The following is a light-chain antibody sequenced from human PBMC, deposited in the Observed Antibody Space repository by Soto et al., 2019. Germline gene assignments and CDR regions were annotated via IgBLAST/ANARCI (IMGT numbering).Light chain of an antibody. CDR3: QQRHNWPIT. J-gene: IGKJ5*01. CDR2: GAS. CDR1: QSVSSN. V-gene: IGKV3-15*01. Sequence: EVGMTQSPATLSVSPGERATLSCRASQSVSSNLAWYQQKPGQAPRLLIYGASTRATGIPARFSGSGSGTDFTLTISGLEPADLGVYYCQQRHNWPITFGQGTRLEIK.